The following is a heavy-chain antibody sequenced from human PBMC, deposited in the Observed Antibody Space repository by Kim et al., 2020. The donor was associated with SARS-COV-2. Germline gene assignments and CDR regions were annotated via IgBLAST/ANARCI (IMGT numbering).Heavy chain of an antibody. CDR2: IKQDGSEK. D-gene: IGHD3-10*01. CDR1: GFTFSSYW. Sequence: GGSLRLSCAASGFTFSSYWMSWVRQAPGKGLEWVANIKQDGSEKYYVDSVKGRFTISRDNAKNSLYLQMNSLRAEDTAVYYCARDLITMVRGPTPLWYFGLWGRGTLVSVSS. CDR3: ARDLITMVRGPTPLWYFGL. V-gene: IGHV3-7*01. J-gene: IGHJ2*01.